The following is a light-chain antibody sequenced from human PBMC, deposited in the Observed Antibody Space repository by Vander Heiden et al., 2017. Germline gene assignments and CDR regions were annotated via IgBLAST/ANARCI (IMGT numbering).Light chain of an antibody. CDR2: QDS. J-gene: IGLJ2*01. Sequence: SYELTQPPSVSVSPGQTASITCSGDKLGDKYACWYQQTPGHSPVLVIYQDSKRPAGLPERFSGSNSGNTATLTISGTQAMDEADYYCQAWDSSTHVVFGGGTKLTVL. CDR3: QAWDSSTHVV. V-gene: IGLV3-1*01. CDR1: KLGDKY.